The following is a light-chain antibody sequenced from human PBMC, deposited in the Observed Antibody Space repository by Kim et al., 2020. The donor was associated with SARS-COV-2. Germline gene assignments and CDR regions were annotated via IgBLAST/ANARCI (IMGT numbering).Light chain of an antibody. CDR3: QQRSDWVT. CDR2: DAS. CDR1: QSVSSH. Sequence: SLSPGERATLSCRASQSVSSHLAWYQQKPGQAPRLLIYDASKRATGVLARFSGSGSGTDFTLTIGSLEPEDFAVYYCQQRSDWVTFGGGTKVDIK. J-gene: IGKJ4*01. V-gene: IGKV3-11*01.